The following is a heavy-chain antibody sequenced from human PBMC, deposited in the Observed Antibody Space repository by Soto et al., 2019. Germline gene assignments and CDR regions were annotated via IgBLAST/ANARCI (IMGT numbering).Heavy chain of an antibody. Sequence: MRGASLKISCKGSGYSFTSYWIGWERQMPGKGLEWMGIIYPGDSDTRYSPSVQGQVTITADKSISTAYLQWSSLKASDTAMYYCARRAAVAVGGMDVWGQGTTVTVSS. CDR2: IYPGDSDT. D-gene: IGHD6-19*01. J-gene: IGHJ6*02. V-gene: IGHV5-51*01. CDR3: ARRAAVAVGGMDV. CDR1: GYSFTSYW.